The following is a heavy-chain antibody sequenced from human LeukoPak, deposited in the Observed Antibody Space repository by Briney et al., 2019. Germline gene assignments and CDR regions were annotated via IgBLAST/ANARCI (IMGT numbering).Heavy chain of an antibody. J-gene: IGHJ4*02. CDR2: ISGSNGNT. CDR1: GYTFNRYG. Sequence: ASVKVSCKASGYTFNRYGISWVRQAPGQGLEWIGWISGSNGNTNYAQRFQGRVTMTRNTSISTAYMELSSLRSEDTAVYYCARGNEVGWLQFGWGQGTLVIVSS. V-gene: IGHV1-18*01. D-gene: IGHD5-24*01. CDR3: ARGNEVGWLQFG.